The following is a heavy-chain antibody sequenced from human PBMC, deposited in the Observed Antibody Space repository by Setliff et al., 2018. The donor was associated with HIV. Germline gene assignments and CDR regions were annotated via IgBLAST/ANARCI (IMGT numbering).Heavy chain of an antibody. J-gene: IGHJ4*02. CDR1: GGSFGDQF. V-gene: IGHV4-34*01. D-gene: IGHD2-8*01. CDR2: IHHGGGT. CDR3: ARQHQMVLGY. Sequence: SETLSLTCAVYGGSFGDQFWNWIRQSPGKGLEWIGEIHHGGGTKYNPSLKSRVTVSLDMSKNQFSLKLNFLTAADTAVYYCARQHQMVLGYWGQGTLVTVSS.